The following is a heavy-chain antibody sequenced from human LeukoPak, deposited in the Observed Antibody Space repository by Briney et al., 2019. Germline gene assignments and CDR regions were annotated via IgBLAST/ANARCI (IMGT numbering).Heavy chain of an antibody. D-gene: IGHD3-10*01. V-gene: IGHV3-48*02. J-gene: IGHJ4*02. CDR2: ISSSGSVI. CDR3: ARAPVTEYYGSGSYFDC. Sequence: PGGSLRLSCEASGITFSRYSFSWVRRAPGKGLEWISFISSSGSVIQYADSVKGRFTISRDNAKKSVTLQMNSLRDEDTAVYYCARAPVTEYYGSGSYFDCWGQGTLVTVSS. CDR1: GITFSRYS.